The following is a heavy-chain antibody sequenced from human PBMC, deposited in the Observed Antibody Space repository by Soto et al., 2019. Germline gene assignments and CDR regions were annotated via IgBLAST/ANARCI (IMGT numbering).Heavy chain of an antibody. D-gene: IGHD3-9*01. Sequence: SVKVSCKASGGTFSSYAISWVRQAPGQGLEWMGGIIPIFGTANYAQKFQGRVTITADKSTSTAYMELSSLRSEDTAVYYCARDKVNYDILTGYSRYYYYYGMDGWGQGTKLTVS. CDR2: IIPIFGTA. J-gene: IGHJ6*02. V-gene: IGHV1-69*06. CDR3: ARDKVNYDILTGYSRYYYYYGMDG. CDR1: GGTFSSYA.